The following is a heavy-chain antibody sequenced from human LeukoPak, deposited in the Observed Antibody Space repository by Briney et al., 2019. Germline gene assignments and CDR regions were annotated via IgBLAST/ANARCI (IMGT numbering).Heavy chain of an antibody. V-gene: IGHV4-34*01. J-gene: IGHJ5*02. CDR3: ARRRSSGYYSNWFDP. Sequence: SETLSLTCAVYGGSFSGYYWSWIRQPPGKGLEWIGEINHSGSTNYNPSLKSRVTISVDTSKNQFSLKLSSVTAADTAVYYCARRRSSGYYSNWFDPWGQGTLVTVSS. D-gene: IGHD3-22*01. CDR1: GGSFSGYY. CDR2: INHSGST.